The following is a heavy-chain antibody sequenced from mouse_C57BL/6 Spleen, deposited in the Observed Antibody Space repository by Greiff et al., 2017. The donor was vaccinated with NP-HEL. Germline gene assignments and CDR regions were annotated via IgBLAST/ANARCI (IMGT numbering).Heavy chain of an antibody. CDR3: ARVEYDYDGYFDY. CDR2: IRYDGSN. J-gene: IGHJ2*01. CDR1: VSSITSGYY. D-gene: IGHD2-4*01. Sequence: EVQLQESGPGLVQPSQSLSLTFSVTVSSITSGYYWNWLRQFPGNKLEWMGYIRYDGSNNYNPSLKNRISITRDTSKNQLFLKLNSVTTEDTATYYCARVEYDYDGYFDYWGQGTTRTVSS. V-gene: IGHV3-6*01.